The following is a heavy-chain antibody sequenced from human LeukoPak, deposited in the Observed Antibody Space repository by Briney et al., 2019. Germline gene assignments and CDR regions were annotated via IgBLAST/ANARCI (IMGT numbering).Heavy chain of an antibody. CDR2: IKSNADGGTP. V-gene: IGHV3-15*01. D-gene: IGHD2/OR15-2a*01. CDR3: TTFYHEYSPY. J-gene: IGHJ4*02. CDR1: GFSFMNAW. Sequence: PGGSLRLSGAASGFSFMNAWMIWVRQAPGKGLEWVGRIKSNADGGTPDYAAPARGRFTISRDDSKNTLYLQMNSLKTEDTAVYYCTTFYHEYSPYWGRGTLVTVSS.